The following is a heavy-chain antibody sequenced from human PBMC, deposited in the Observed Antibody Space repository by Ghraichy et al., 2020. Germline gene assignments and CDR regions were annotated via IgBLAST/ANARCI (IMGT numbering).Heavy chain of an antibody. D-gene: IGHD3-3*01. CDR3: ARRTARSNLNYDFWSGYYSPLFDI. Sequence: ASVKVSCKASGYTFTSYDINWVRQATGQGLEWMGWMNPNSGNTGYAQKFQGRVTMTRNTSISTAYMELSSLRSEDTAVYYCARRTARSNLNYDFWSGYYSPLFDIWGQGTMVTVSS. J-gene: IGHJ3*02. V-gene: IGHV1-8*01. CDR2: MNPNSGNT. CDR1: GYTFTSYD.